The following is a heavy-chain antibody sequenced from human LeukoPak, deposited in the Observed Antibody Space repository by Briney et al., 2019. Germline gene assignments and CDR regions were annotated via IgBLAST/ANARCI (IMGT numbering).Heavy chain of an antibody. CDR1: GFTFNDYW. D-gene: IGHD3-9*01. V-gene: IGHV3-74*01. CDR3: ARDLTYHDSLTAYHTAWFDS. J-gene: IGHJ5*01. CDR2: INTDGSNT. Sequence: GGALRLSCVASGFTFNDYWMHWVRQAPGKGLVWVSRINTDGSNTVYAESVRGRFTVSRDNAQNTLFLQMKSLRDEDTAVYHCARDLTYHDSLTAYHTAWFDSWGQGTQVTVSS.